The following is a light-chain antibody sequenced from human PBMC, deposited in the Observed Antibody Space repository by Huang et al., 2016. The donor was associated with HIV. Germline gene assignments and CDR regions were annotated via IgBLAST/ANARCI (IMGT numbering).Light chain of an antibody. CDR3: QQYFSPLRT. J-gene: IGKJ1*01. Sequence: DIQMTQSPSSLSAYVGDRVTITCRASQGISYSLAWYQQKPGKAPKLLVYSASRLESGVPSRFSCSGSETDFTLTISSLQPEDSATYYCQQYFSPLRTFGQGTKVEIK. CDR2: SAS. CDR1: QGISYS. V-gene: IGKV1-NL1*01.